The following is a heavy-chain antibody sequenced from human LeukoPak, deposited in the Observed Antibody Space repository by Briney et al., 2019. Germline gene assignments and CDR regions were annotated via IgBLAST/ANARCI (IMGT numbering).Heavy chain of an antibody. J-gene: IGHJ6*03. Sequence: PSETLSLTCTVSGGSISSYSWNWIRQPPGKGLEWIGYIYYSGSTNYNPSLKSRVTISVDTSKNQFSLKLSSVTAADTAVYYCARGPPPHYYGSAYMDVWGKGTTVTVSS. CDR2: IYYSGST. V-gene: IGHV4-59*01. CDR3: ARGPPPHYYGSAYMDV. D-gene: IGHD3-10*01. CDR1: GGSISSYS.